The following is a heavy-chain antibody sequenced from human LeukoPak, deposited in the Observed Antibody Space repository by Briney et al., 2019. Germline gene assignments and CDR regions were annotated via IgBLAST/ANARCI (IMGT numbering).Heavy chain of an antibody. CDR3: ARDAVVVVAARNAFDI. CDR2: ISSSASII. V-gene: IGHV3-48*03. CDR1: GFTFSDYE. D-gene: IGHD2-15*01. Sequence: QAGGSLRLSCAASGFTFSDYEMNWVRQAPGKGLEWVSYISSSASIIYYSDSVKGRFTISRDNAKKSLYLQMNSLRADDTAVYYCARDAVVVVAARNAFDIWGQGTMVTVSS. J-gene: IGHJ3*02.